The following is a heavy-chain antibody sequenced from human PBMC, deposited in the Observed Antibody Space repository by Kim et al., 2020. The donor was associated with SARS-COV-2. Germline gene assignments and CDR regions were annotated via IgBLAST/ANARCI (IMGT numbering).Heavy chain of an antibody. CDR1: GGSIRSQY. D-gene: IGHD1-1*01. CDR3: ARGVSSGTPLDY. J-gene: IGHJ4*02. CDR2: IYTSGST. V-gene: IGHV4-4*07. Sequence: SETLSLTCTVSGGSIRSQYWSWIRQPAGKGLEWIGRIYTSGSTNYSPSLKSRVTMSVDTSKNQFSLKLTSVTAADTAVYYCARGVSSGTPLDYWGQGTLVTVSS.